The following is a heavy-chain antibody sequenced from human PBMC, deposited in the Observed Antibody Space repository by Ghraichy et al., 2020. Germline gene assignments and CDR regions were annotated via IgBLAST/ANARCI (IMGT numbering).Heavy chain of an antibody. J-gene: IGHJ4*02. CDR1: GFTFRDHG. CDR2: ITGSGSTI. D-gene: IGHD1-1*01. V-gene: IGHV3-48*02. CDR3: ARDPAPHSNWNYLDY. Sequence: GVLRLSCTASGFTFRDHGMAWVRQAPGKGLEWISYITGSGSTIYTADAVKGRFTISRDNAQNSLYLQMNNLRDDDTAFYYCARDPAPHSNWNYLDYWGQGTLVTVSS.